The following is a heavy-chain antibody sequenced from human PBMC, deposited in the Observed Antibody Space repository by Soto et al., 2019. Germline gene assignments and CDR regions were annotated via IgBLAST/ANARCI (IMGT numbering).Heavy chain of an antibody. CDR1: GFSLSTSAVG. CDR3: AHRHRDLAGLFDS. J-gene: IGHJ4*02. CDR2: IYGDDDK. Sequence: SGPTLVNPTQTLTQTCTFSGFSLSTSAVGVGWIRQPPGKALEWLTVIYGDDDKRSSPSLRSRLTITKATSQHHVALTMTNMEPVDTATYYCAHRHRDLAGLFDSWGQGTLVTISS. V-gene: IGHV2-5*02.